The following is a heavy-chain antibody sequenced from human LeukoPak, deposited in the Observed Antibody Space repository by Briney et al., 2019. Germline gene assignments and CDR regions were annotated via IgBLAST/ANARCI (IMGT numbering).Heavy chain of an antibody. J-gene: IGHJ3*02. D-gene: IGHD2-2*01. CDR1: GFTVSSNY. V-gene: IGHV3-66*01. CDR3: ARGRGQLPVPRGALDI. CDR2: IYSGGTT. Sequence: GGSLRLSCAASGFTVSSNYMSWVRQAPGKGLEWVSVIYSGGTTHYADSVKDRLTISRDNSKNTLYLQMNSLRAEDTAVYYCARGRGQLPVPRGALDIWGQGTMVTVSS.